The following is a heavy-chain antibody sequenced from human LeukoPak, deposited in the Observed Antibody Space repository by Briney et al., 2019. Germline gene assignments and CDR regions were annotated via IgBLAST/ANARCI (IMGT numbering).Heavy chain of an antibody. CDR3: AREMATINYYFDY. D-gene: IGHD5-24*01. J-gene: IGHJ4*02. CDR1: GGSITSGDYF. CDR2: IHHSGST. V-gene: IGHV4-30-4*01. Sequence: PSETLSLTCTVSGGSITSGDYFWSWIRQSPGKGLEWIGYIHHSGSTHYNPSFDSRLTITVDTSKNQSSLKLSSVTAADTAVYYCAREMATINYYFDYWGQGTLVTVSS.